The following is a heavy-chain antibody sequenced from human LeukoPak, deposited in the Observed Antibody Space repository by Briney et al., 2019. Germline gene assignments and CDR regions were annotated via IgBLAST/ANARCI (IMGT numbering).Heavy chain of an antibody. Sequence: GGSLRLSCAASGFTFSSYAMSWVGQAPGKGLKGVSAISGSGGSTYYADSLKGRFTISRDNSKNTLYLQMNSLRAEDTAVYYCAKLVRLTGTTKIFDYWGQGTLVTVSS. CDR1: GFTFSSYA. CDR2: ISGSGGST. D-gene: IGHD1-7*01. V-gene: IGHV3-23*01. J-gene: IGHJ4*02. CDR3: AKLVRLTGTTKIFDY.